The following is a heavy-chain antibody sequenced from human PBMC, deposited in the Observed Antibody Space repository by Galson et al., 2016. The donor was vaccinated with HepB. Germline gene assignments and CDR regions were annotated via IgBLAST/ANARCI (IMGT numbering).Heavy chain of an antibody. Sequence: QSGAEVKKPGASVKVSCKASGYTFTSYGISWVRQAPGQGLEWMGWISGYNGDTIYAQRLQGRVTMTTDTSTSTAYMELRSLRSDDTAVYYCAKTTYWDVGGCYNSCGHDVWGQGTTVTVSS. CDR3: AKTTYWDVGGCYNSCGHDV. J-gene: IGHJ6*02. CDR1: GYTFTSYG. D-gene: IGHD6-19*01. CDR2: ISGYNGDT. V-gene: IGHV1-18*04.